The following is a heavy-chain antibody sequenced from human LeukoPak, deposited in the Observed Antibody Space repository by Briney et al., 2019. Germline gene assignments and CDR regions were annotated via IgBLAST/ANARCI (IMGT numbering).Heavy chain of an antibody. J-gene: IGHJ4*02. CDR1: GFTFSSYG. Sequence: GGSLRLSCSASGFTFSSYGMHWVRQAPGKGLEWVAFIRYDGSNKYYADSVKGRFTISRDNSKNTLYLRMNSLRAEDTAVYYCAKDRSAYIAAAGNILDYWGQGTLVTVSS. CDR2: IRYDGSNK. V-gene: IGHV3-30*02. D-gene: IGHD6-13*01. CDR3: AKDRSAYIAAAGNILDY.